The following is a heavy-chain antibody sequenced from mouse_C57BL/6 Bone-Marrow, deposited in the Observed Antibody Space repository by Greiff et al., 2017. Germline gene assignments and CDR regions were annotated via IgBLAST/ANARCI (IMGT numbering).Heavy chain of an antibody. J-gene: IGHJ2*01. V-gene: IGHV2-2*01. CDR1: GLSLTSYG. CDR3: ALTGTYYFDY. CDR2: IWSGGST. D-gene: IGHD4-1*01. Sequence: QVQLQQSGPGLVQPSQSLSITCTVSGLSLTSYGVHWVRQSPGKGLEWLGVIWSGGSTDYNAAFISRLSISKDNSKSQVFFKMNSLQADDTAIYYCALTGTYYFDYWGQGTTLTVSS.